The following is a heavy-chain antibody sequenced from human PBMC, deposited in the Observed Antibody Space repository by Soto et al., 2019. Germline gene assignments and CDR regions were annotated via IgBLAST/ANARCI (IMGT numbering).Heavy chain of an antibody. D-gene: IGHD5-18*01. CDR2: ISYDGSNK. J-gene: IGHJ4*02. Sequence: QVQLVESGGGVVQPGRSLRLSCAASGFTFSSYGMHWVRQAPGKGLEWVAVISYDGSNKYYADSVKGRFTISRDNSKNTLYLQMNSLRAEDTAVYYCAKVLEMDTIHYWGQGTLVTVSS. V-gene: IGHV3-30*18. CDR1: GFTFSSYG. CDR3: AKVLEMDTIHY.